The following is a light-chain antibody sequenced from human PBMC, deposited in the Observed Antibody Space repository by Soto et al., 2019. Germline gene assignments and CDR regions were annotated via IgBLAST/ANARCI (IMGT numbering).Light chain of an antibody. J-gene: IGKJ1*01. CDR2: AAS. CDR3: QQAASSPRT. CDR1: QDISNW. V-gene: IGKV1-12*01. Sequence: DIQMTQSPSSVSSSIGDRVTITCRASQDISNWLAWYQQRPGKAPKLLIYAASSLQSGVPSRFSGSGSGTDFTLTISSLQPEDFATYYCQQAASSPRTFGQGTKVEIK.